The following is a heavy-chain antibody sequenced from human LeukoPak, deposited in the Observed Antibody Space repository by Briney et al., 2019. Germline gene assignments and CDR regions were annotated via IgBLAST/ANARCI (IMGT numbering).Heavy chain of an antibody. Sequence: SVKVSCKASGYTFTSYDINWVRQAPGQGLEWMGGIIPIFGTANYAQKFQGRVTITADESTSTAYMELSSLRSEDTAVYYCARGRVGATTSRYFDYWGQGTLVTVSS. CDR2: IIPIFGTA. J-gene: IGHJ4*02. V-gene: IGHV1-69*13. CDR3: ARGRVGATTSRYFDY. CDR1: GYTFTSYD. D-gene: IGHD1-26*01.